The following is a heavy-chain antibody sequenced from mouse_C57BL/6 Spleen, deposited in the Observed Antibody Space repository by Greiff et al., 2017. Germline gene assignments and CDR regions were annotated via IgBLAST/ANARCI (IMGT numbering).Heavy chain of an antibody. V-gene: IGHV5-16*01. Sequence: DVHLVESEGGLVQPGSSMKLSCTASGFTFSDYYMAWVRQVPEQGLEWVANINYDGSSTYYLDSLKSRFIISRDNTKNTLYLQMSSLKSEDTATYYCARAHYGNYGDYFDYWGQGTTLTVAS. D-gene: IGHD2-1*01. CDR2: INYDGSST. CDR1: GFTFSDYY. J-gene: IGHJ2*01. CDR3: ARAHYGNYGDYFDY.